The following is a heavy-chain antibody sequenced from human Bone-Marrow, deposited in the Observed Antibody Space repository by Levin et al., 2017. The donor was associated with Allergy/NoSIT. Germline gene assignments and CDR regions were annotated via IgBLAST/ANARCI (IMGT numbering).Heavy chain of an antibody. CDR3: ARDSGLNWVQLWELDY. Sequence: PAGGSLRLSCAASGFTFSSYGMHWVRQAPHKGLEWVALIWYDGSNKYYADSVKGRFTISRDNSKNTLYLQMNSLRVDDTALYYCARDSGLNWVQLWELDYWGQGTPVTVSS. V-gene: IGHV3-33*01. CDR1: GFTFSSYG. D-gene: IGHD5-18*01. J-gene: IGHJ4*02. CDR2: IWYDGSNK.